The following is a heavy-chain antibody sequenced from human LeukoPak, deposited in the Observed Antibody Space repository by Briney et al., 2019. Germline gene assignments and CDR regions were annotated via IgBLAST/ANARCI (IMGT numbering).Heavy chain of an antibody. D-gene: IGHD6-25*01. CDR1: GFTFSNAW. Sequence: GGSLRLSCAASGFTFSNAWMSWVRQAPGKGLEWAGRIKSKTDGGTTDYAAPVKGRFTISRDDSKNTLYLQMNSLKTEDAAVYYCTTVGSAWNFDYWGQGTLVTVSS. V-gene: IGHV3-15*01. CDR2: IKSKTDGGTT. J-gene: IGHJ4*02. CDR3: TTVGSAWNFDY.